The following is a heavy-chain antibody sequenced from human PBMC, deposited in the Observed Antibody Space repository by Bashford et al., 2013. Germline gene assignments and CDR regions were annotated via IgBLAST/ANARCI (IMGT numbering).Heavy chain of an antibody. D-gene: IGHD2-15*01. J-gene: IGHJ4*02. CDR2: IWYDGNTK. V-gene: IGHV3-33*06. CDR1: GFTFSDYG. CDR3: AKGLLGSCSGASCYPLDY. Sequence: GGSLRLSCSASGFTFSDYGMHWVRQAPGKGLEWVAIIWYDGNTKFYADSVKGRFTTSRDNSKNTLFLQMNSLRADDTAVYYCAKGLLGSCSGASCYPLDYWGQGTLVTVSS.